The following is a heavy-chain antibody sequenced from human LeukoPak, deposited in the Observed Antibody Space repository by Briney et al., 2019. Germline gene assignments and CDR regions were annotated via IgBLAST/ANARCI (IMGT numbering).Heavy chain of an antibody. J-gene: IGHJ4*02. CDR3: ARAVGYCSGGSCYSQDY. CDR2: INHSGST. Sequence: SETLSLTCAVYGGSFSGYYWSWIRQPPGKGLEWIGEINHSGSTNYTPSLKSRVTISVDTSKNQFSLKLSSVTAADTAVYYCARAVGYCSGGSCYSQDYWGQGTLVTVSS. CDR1: GGSFSGYY. V-gene: IGHV4-34*01. D-gene: IGHD2-15*01.